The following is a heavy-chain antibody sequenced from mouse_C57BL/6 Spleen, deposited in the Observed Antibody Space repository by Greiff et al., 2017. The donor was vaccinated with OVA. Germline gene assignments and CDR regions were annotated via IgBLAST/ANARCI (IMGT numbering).Heavy chain of an antibody. J-gene: IGHJ2*01. V-gene: IGHV1-50*01. CDR1: GYTFTSYW. D-gene: IGHD1-1*02. Sequence: QVQLQQPGAELVKPGASVKLSCKASGYTFTSYWMQWVKQRPGQGLAWIGEIDPSDSYTNYNQKFKGKATLTVDTSSSTAYMQLSSLTSEDSAVYYCARGGYWGQGTTLTVSS. CDR3: ARGGY. CDR2: IDPSDSYT.